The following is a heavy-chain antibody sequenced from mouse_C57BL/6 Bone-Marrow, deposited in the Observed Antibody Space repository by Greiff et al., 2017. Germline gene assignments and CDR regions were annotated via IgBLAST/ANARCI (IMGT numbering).Heavy chain of an antibody. CDR2: IYPGGGYT. V-gene: IGHV1-63*01. Sequence: QVQLKQSGAELVRPGTSVKMSCKASGYTFTNYWIGWAKQRPGHGLEWIGDIYPGGGYTNYNEKFKGKATLTADKSSSTAYMQFSSLTSEDSAIYYCARGSLQLSPYYAMDYWGQGTSVTVSS. D-gene: IGHD3-2*02. J-gene: IGHJ4*01. CDR1: GYTFTNYW. CDR3: ARGSLQLSPYYAMDY.